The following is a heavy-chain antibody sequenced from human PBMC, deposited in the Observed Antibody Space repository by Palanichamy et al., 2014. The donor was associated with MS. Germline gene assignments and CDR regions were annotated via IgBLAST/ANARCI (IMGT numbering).Heavy chain of an antibody. CDR2: ISAYSGKT. V-gene: IGHV1-18*04. Sequence: QVQLVQSGPEVRKPGASVKVSCKPSGYTFASYGITWVRQAPGQGLEWMGWISAYSGKTDYAQSLQGRVTMTTDTSTSTAYMELRSLRSDDTAVYYCARLPYSTKFGFDYWGQGTLVTVSS. CDR1: GYTFASYG. J-gene: IGHJ4*02. D-gene: IGHD6-13*01. CDR3: ARLPYSTKFGFDY.